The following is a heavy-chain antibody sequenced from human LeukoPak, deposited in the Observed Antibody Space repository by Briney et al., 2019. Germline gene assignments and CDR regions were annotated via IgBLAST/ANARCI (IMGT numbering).Heavy chain of an antibody. D-gene: IGHD4-11*01. CDR2: INSDGSST. J-gene: IGHJ4*02. Sequence: GGSLRLSCAASGFTFSSYWMHWVRQAPGKGLVWVSRINSDGSSTTYADSVKGRFAISRDNAKDTLYLQMNSLRAEDTAVYYCTGHHQAYSRTYWGQGTLVTVSS. V-gene: IGHV3-74*01. CDR1: GFTFSSYW. CDR3: TGHHQAYSRTY.